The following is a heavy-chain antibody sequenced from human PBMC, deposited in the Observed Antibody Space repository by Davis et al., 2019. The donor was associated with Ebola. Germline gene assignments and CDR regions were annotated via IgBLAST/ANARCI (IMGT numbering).Heavy chain of an antibody. V-gene: IGHV3-48*04. J-gene: IGHJ4*02. D-gene: IGHD1-14*01. Sequence: GGSLRLSCAASGFAFSSYSMNWVRQAPGKGLEWVSYISSSSSTIYYADSVKVRFTISRDNAKNSLYLQMNGLRAEDTAVYYCARSEPPDYWGQGTLVTVSS. CDR1: GFAFSSYS. CDR2: ISSSSSTI. CDR3: ARSEPPDY.